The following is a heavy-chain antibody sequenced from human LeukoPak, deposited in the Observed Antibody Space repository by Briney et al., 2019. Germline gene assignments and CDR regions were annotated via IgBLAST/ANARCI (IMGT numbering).Heavy chain of an antibody. J-gene: IGHJ4*02. CDR1: GFTFSDYW. V-gene: IGHV3-74*01. D-gene: IGHD3-22*01. CDR3: AKGYKGGLYYYDSSGYYPPYFDY. Sequence: QPGGSLRLSCAASGFTFSDYWMHWGRQAPGKGLEWVSRIDTDGSSTNYADSVKGRITISRDNAKNTLYLQMNSLRAEDTAVYYCAKGYKGGLYYYDSSGYYPPYFDYWGQGTLVTVSS. CDR2: IDTDGSST.